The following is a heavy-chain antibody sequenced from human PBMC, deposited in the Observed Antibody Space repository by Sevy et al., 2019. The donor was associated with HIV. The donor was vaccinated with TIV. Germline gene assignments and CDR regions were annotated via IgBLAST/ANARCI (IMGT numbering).Heavy chain of an antibody. D-gene: IGHD3-3*01. Sequence: GGSLRLSCAASGFTFSSYSMNWVRQAPGKGLEWVSSISSSSSYIYHADSVKGRFTISRDNAKNSLYLQMNSLGAADTAVYYCARDPGDFWSGYSSQWGQGTLVTVSS. V-gene: IGHV3-21*01. CDR2: ISSSSSYI. CDR3: ARDPGDFWSGYSSQ. J-gene: IGHJ4*02. CDR1: GFTFSSYS.